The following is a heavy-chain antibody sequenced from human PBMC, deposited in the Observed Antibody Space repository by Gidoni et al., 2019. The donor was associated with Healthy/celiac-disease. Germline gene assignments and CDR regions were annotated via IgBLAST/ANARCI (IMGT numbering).Heavy chain of an antibody. CDR2: IYYSGST. V-gene: IGHV4-39*01. CDR1: GGSISRSSYY. CDR3: ARQSLYEDYYYYGMDV. D-gene: IGHD3-3*01. Sequence: QLQLQESGPGLVKPSETLSLTCTVPGGSISRSSYYWGWIRQPPGKGLEWIGSIYYSGSTYYNPSLKSRVTISVDTSKNQFSLKLSSVTAADTAVYYCARQSLYEDYYYYGMDVWGQGTTVTVSS. J-gene: IGHJ6*02.